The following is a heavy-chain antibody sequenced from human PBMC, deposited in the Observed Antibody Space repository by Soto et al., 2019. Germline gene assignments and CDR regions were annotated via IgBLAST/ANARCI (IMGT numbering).Heavy chain of an antibody. Sequence: GASVKFSCKASGGTFSNYTISWVRQAPGQGLEWMGGIIPVFGTTDYEQKFQGRVTITADGSTSTAYMKLSSLRSADTAVYYCARSSTYIVVRKPTGNQDYYGMDVWGQGTTVTVSS. D-gene: IGHD2-2*01. J-gene: IGHJ6*02. CDR1: GGTFSNYT. CDR3: ARSSTYIVVRKPTGNQDYYGMDV. CDR2: IIPVFGTT. V-gene: IGHV1-69*13.